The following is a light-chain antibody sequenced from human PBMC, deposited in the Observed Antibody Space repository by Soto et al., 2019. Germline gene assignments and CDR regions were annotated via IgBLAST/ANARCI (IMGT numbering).Light chain of an antibody. CDR2: DTS. CDR3: QQYGSSPPRYT. CDR1: QGIGDT. V-gene: IGKV3-15*01. J-gene: IGKJ2*01. Sequence: EIVMTQSPATLSVSPGEGATLSCRASQGIGDTLAWYQQKPGQTPRLLIYDTSIRATGVPARFSGSRSGAEFTLTISSLQSEDFAVYYCQQYGSSPPRYTFGQGTKLEIK.